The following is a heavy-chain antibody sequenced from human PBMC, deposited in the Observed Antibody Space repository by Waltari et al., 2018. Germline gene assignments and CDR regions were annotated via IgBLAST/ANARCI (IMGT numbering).Heavy chain of an antibody. CDR1: GFTFSSYW. D-gene: IGHD4-4*01. CDR2: INGDGSTT. J-gene: IGHJ6*03. CDR3: AREDSNYNYYYYCYMDV. V-gene: IGHV3-74*01. Sequence: ELHLVESGGGLVQPGGSLRLSCAASGFTFSSYWMYWVRQAPGKGLVWVSLINGDGSTTGHLDSVKGRFTISRDNAKNTLYLQMNSLRAEDTAVYYCAREDSNYNYYYYCYMDVWGRGTTVTVSS.